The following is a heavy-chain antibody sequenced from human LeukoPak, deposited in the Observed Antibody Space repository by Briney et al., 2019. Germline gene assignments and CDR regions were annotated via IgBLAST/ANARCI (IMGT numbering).Heavy chain of an antibody. CDR2: INTNTGNP. Sequence: ASVKVSCKASGYTFTSYAMNWVRQAPGQGLEWMGWINTNTGNPTYAQGFTGRFVFSLDTSVSTAYLQISSLKAEDTAVYYCARDWEGIVVVVAVTVGDAFDIWGQGTMVTVSS. CDR1: GYTFTSYA. D-gene: IGHD2-15*01. J-gene: IGHJ3*02. CDR3: ARDWEGIVVVVAVTVGDAFDI. V-gene: IGHV7-4-1*02.